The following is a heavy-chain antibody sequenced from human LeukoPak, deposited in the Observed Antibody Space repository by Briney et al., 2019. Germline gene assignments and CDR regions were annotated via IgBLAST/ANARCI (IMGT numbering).Heavy chain of an antibody. Sequence: ASVKVSCKASGYTFTGYYMHWVRQAPGQGLEWMGWINPNSGGTNYAQKFQGRVTMTRDTSISTAYMELSRLRSDDTAVYYCARGVYCNSTSCSPFDYWGQGTLVTVSS. D-gene: IGHD2-2*01. J-gene: IGHJ4*02. CDR1: GYTFTGYY. V-gene: IGHV1-2*02. CDR2: INPNSGGT. CDR3: ARGVYCNSTSCSPFDY.